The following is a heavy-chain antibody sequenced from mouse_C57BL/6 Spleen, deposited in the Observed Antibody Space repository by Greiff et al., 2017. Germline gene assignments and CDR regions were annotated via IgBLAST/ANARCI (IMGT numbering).Heavy chain of an antibody. CDR3: TREALLRDFDV. V-gene: IGHV1-15*01. CDR1: GYTFTDYE. Sequence: QVQLQQSGAELVRPGASVTLSCKASGYTFTDYEMHWVKQTPVHGLEWIGAIDPETGGTAYNQKFKGKAILTADKSSSTAYMELRSLTSEDSAVYYCTREALLRDFDVWGTGTTVTVSS. J-gene: IGHJ1*03. D-gene: IGHD1-2*01. CDR2: IDPETGGT.